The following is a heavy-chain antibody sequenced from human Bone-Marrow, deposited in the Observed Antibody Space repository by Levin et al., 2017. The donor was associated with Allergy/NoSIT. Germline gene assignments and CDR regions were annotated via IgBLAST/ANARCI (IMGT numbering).Heavy chain of an antibody. CDR3: ARVALPRYCTSTSCSDSGYYFDY. J-gene: IGHJ4*02. D-gene: IGHD2-2*01. CDR1: GFTFSSYD. Sequence: EASVKVSCAASGFTFSSYDMHWVRQATGRGLEWVSAIGTAADSYYSGSVKGRFTVSRDNAKNSFYLQMNSLRAGDTAVYYCARVALPRYCTSTSCSDSGYYFDYWGQGTLVTVSS. V-gene: IGHV3-13*04. CDR2: IGTAADS.